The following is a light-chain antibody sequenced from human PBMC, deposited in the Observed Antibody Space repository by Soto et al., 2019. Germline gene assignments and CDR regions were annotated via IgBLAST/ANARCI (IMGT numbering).Light chain of an antibody. J-gene: IGKJ5*01. CDR1: QSVSSY. Sequence: PGEIAALSCRASQSVSSYLAWYQQKPGQAPRLLIYDASNRATGIPARFSGSRSGTDFTLTLTSLEPEDFGVDSSHLRNNFGQGTRLEI. CDR2: DAS. V-gene: IGKV3-11*01. CDR3: HLRNN.